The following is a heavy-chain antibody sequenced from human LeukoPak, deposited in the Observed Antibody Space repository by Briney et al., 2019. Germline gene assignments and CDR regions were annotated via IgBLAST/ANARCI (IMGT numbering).Heavy chain of an antibody. V-gene: IGHV1-18*01. CDR1: GYTFTSYG. CDR3: AASRGSSFFPSWFDP. CDR2: ISAYNGNT. J-gene: IGHJ5*02. Sequence: ASVKVSCKASGYTFTSYGISWVRQAPGQGLEWMGWISAYNGNTNYAQKLQGRVTMTTDTSTSTAYMELRSLRSDDTAVYYCAASRGSSFFPSWFDPWGQGTLVTVSS. D-gene: IGHD6-13*01.